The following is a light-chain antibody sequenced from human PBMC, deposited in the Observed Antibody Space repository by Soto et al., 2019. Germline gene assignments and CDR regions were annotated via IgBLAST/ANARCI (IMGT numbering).Light chain of an antibody. CDR1: TSNIGAPYD. CDR3: QSYDISLHNYV. Sequence: HSGLTQPPSVYGAPGQRFSISCTGSTSNIGAPYDVHWYQHLPGTAPKLLIYGDNNRPSGVPDRFSGSKSGTSASLAITRLQAEDEADYYCQSYDISLHNYVFGTGTKGNVL. CDR2: GDN. J-gene: IGLJ1*01. V-gene: IGLV1-40*01.